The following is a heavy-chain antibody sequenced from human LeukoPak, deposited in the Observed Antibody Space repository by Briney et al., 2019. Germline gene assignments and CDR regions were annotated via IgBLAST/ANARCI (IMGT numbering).Heavy chain of an antibody. CDR1: GGSISSYY. Sequence: SETLSLTCTVSGGSISSYYWSWIRQPPGKGLEWIGYIYTSGSTNYNPSLKSRVTISVDTSKNQFSLKLSSVAAADTVVYYCARQGVGATGAPNWFDPWGQGTLVTVSS. D-gene: IGHD1-26*01. CDR2: IYTSGST. CDR3: ARQGVGATGAPNWFDP. J-gene: IGHJ5*02. V-gene: IGHV4-4*09.